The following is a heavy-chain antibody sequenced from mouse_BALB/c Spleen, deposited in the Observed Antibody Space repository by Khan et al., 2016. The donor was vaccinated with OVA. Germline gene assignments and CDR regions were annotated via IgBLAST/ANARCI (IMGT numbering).Heavy chain of an antibody. Sequence: QVQLQQPGPELVKPGASVRISCKASGYTFTTYYLHWVKQRPGQGLEWIGWIYPGSFNTNYNEKFKGKATLTADKSSNTAYMQLSSLTSEDSAVYCCARDDYFLGDAMDYWGQGTSVTVSS. V-gene: IGHV1S56*01. CDR3: ARDDYFLGDAMDY. CDR2: IYPGSFNT. CDR1: GYTFTTYY. D-gene: IGHD2-4*01. J-gene: IGHJ4*01.